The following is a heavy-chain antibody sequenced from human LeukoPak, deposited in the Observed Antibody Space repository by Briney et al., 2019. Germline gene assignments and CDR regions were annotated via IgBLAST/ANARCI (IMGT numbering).Heavy chain of an antibody. CDR1: GGSISSYY. Sequence: SETLSLTCTVSGGSISSYYWSWIRQPPGKGLEWIGEINHSGSTNYNPSLKSRVTISVDTSKNQFSLKLSSVTAADTAVYYCARVPAAGRWGQGTLVTVSS. V-gene: IGHV4-34*01. D-gene: IGHD2-2*01. CDR3: ARVPAAGR. J-gene: IGHJ4*02. CDR2: INHSGST.